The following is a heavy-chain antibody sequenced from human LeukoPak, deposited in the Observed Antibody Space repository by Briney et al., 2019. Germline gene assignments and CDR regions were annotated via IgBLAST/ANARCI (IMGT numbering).Heavy chain of an antibody. J-gene: IGHJ4*02. CDR3: ANIGRHDY. V-gene: IGHV3-33*06. CDR2: IWYDGSNK. CDR1: GFTLSSYG. D-gene: IGHD2-15*01. Sequence: GGSLRLSCAASGFTLSSYGMHWARQAPGKGLEWVAVIWYDGSNKYYADSVKGRFTISRDNSKNTLYLQMNSLRAEDTAVYYCANIGRHDYWGQGTLVTVSS.